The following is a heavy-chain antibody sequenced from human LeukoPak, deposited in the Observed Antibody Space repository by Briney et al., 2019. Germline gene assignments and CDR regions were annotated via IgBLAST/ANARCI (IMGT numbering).Heavy chain of an antibody. V-gene: IGHV4-59*01. CDR3: VRGSGWYYL. CDR1: GGSISNYY. CDR2: IYYSGST. D-gene: IGHD6-19*01. J-gene: IGHJ4*02. Sequence: SETLSLTCTVSGGSISNYYWSWLRQPPGKGLEWVGYIYYSGSTNYNPSLKSRVTISVDTSKTQFSLELSSVNAADTAVYYCVRGSGWYYLWGQGTLVTVSS.